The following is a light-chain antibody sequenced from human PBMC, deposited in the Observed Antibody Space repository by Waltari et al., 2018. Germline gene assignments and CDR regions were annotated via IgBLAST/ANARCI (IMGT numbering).Light chain of an antibody. CDR3: LLSYSGARWV. V-gene: IGLV7-46*01. CDR1: TGAVTSGHF. Sequence: QAVVTQEPSVTVSPGGTVTLTSGSSTGAVTSGHFPYWFQQKPGQAPMTLIYDTSNKHSWTPTRFSGSLLGDKAALTLSGAQPEDEAEYYCLLSYSGARWVFGGGTKLTVL. CDR2: DTS. J-gene: IGLJ3*02.